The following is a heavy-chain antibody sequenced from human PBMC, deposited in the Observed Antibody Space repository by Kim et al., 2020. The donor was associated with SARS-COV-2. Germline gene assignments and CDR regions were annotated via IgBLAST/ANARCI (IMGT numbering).Heavy chain of an antibody. CDR2: IYYSGST. CDR1: GGSISSGGYY. V-gene: IGHV4-31*03. CDR3: ARDVPGWDQLLYGGDAFDI. Sequence: SETLSLTCTVSGGSISSGGYYWSWIRQHPGKGLEWIGYIYYSGSTYYNPSLKSRVTISVDTSKNQFSLKLSSVTAADTAVYYCARDVPGWDQLLYGGDAFDIWGQGTMVTVSS. J-gene: IGHJ3*02. D-gene: IGHD2-2*02.